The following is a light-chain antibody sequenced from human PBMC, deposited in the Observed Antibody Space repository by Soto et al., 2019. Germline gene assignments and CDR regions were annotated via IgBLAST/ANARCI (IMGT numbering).Light chain of an antibody. CDR3: QQSYSTPRT. CDR2: TAS. V-gene: IGKV1-39*01. J-gene: IGKJ3*01. Sequence: DIQMTQFPSSLSASVGDRVTITCRASQSIDTYVNWYQQKPGKAPKVLIYTASALQSGVPSRFSGSGSGTDFTLTINSLQFEDSATYYCQQSYSTPRTFGPGTKVDL. CDR1: QSIDTY.